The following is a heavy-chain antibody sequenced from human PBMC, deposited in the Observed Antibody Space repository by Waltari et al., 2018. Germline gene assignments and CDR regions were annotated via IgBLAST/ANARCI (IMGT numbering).Heavy chain of an antibody. D-gene: IGHD3-10*01. Sequence: QLQLQESGPGLVKPSETLSLTCTVSGGSISSSSYYWGWIRQPPGKGLEWIGSIYYSGVTYYYPALKSRVTISVDTSKNQFSLKLSSVTAADTAVYYCARRLLSWFDPWGQGTLVTVSS. V-gene: IGHV4-39*01. CDR3: ARRLLSWFDP. CDR2: IYYSGVT. CDR1: GGSISSSSYY. J-gene: IGHJ5*02.